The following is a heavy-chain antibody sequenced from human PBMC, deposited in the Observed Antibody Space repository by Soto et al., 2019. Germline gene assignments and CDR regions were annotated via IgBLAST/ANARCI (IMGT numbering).Heavy chain of an antibody. Sequence: PSQTLSLTCAISGDSVSSTSTAWSWIRQSPSRGLEWLGRTYYRSNWYFDYAVSVKSRITINPDTSRSQFSLQLNSVTPDDTAVYYCARGSYYSGWVWGQGTLVTVSS. V-gene: IGHV6-1*01. J-gene: IGHJ4*02. CDR1: GDSVSSTSTA. CDR3: ARGSYYSGWV. CDR2: TYYRSNWYF. D-gene: IGHD6-19*01.